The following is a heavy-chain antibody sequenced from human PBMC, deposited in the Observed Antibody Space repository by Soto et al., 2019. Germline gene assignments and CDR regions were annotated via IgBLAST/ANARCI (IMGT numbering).Heavy chain of an antibody. CDR2: INHSGST. D-gene: IGHD2-8*02. J-gene: IGHJ4*02. Sequence: SDTLSITCAVYGGSFSGYYWSWIRQPPGKGLEWIGEINHSGSTNYNPSLKSRVTISVDTSKNQFSLKLSSVTAADTAVYYCASLVAERLDYWGQGTLVTVSS. CDR3: ASLVAERLDY. CDR1: GGSFSGYY. V-gene: IGHV4-34*01.